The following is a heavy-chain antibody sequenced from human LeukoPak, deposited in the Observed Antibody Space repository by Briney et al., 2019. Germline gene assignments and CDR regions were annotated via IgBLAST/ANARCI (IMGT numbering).Heavy chain of an antibody. CDR3: ARSSWSLYYYYYYMDV. Sequence: SETLSLTCAVYGGSFSGYYWSWIRQPPGKGLEWIGEINHSGSTNYNPSLKSRVTISVDTSKNQFSLKLSSVTAADTAVYYCARSSWSLYYYYYYMDVWGKGTTVTVSS. D-gene: IGHD6-13*01. J-gene: IGHJ6*03. V-gene: IGHV4-34*01. CDR2: INHSGST. CDR1: GGSFSGYY.